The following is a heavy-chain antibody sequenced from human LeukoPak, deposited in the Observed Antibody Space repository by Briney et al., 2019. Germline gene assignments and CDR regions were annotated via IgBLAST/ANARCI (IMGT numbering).Heavy chain of an antibody. J-gene: IGHJ3*02. CDR1: GGSISSYY. CDR2: IYYSGST. V-gene: IGHV4-59*01. D-gene: IGHD3-10*01. Sequence: SETLSLTCTVSGGSISSYYWSWIRQPPGKGLEGIGYIYYSGSTNYNPSLKSRVTISVDTYKNQFSLKLSSVTAADTAVYYCARFVGSAFDIWGQGTMVTVSS. CDR3: ARFVGSAFDI.